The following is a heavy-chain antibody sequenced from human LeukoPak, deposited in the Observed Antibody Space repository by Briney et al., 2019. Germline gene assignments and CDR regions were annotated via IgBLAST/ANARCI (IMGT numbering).Heavy chain of an antibody. V-gene: IGHV3-43*01. Sequence: GGSLRLSCAASGFIFDDYTMHWVRQAPGKGLEWVSLISWDGDSTYYADSVKGRFTISRDNARNSLYLQMNSLRAEDTAVYYCARLQYSFLYGSGSYGVDYWGQGTLATVSS. CDR1: GFIFDDYT. CDR2: ISWDGDST. CDR3: ARLQYSFLYGSGSYGVDY. J-gene: IGHJ4*02. D-gene: IGHD3-10*01.